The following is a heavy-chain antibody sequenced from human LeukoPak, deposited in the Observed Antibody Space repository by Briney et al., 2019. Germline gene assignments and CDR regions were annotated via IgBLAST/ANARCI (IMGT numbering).Heavy chain of an antibody. CDR2: ISSSGSTI. CDR3: ARVAAAAGTNLGWFDP. CDR1: GFTFSSYE. V-gene: IGHV3-48*03. J-gene: IGHJ5*02. Sequence: GGSLRLSCAASGFTFSSYEMNWVRQAPGKGLEWVSYISSSGSTIYYADSVKGRFTISRDNAKNSLYLQMNSLRAEDTAVYYCARVAAAAGTNLGWFDPWGQGTLVTVSS. D-gene: IGHD6-13*01.